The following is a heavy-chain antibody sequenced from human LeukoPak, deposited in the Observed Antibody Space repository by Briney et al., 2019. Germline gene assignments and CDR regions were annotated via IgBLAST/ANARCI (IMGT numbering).Heavy chain of an antibody. V-gene: IGHV1-3*01. CDR3: TRDAVVGTGIAFDV. CDR2: IIVGNGNT. Sequence: ASVRVSCKASGYTFTNHGISWVRQAPGQRLEWLGWIIVGNGNTKYSQKFQGRVTITSDTSASTAYMELSSLSSEDTAVYYCTRDAVVGTGIAFDVWGQGTLVTVSS. D-gene: IGHD1-26*01. J-gene: IGHJ3*01. CDR1: GYTFTNHG.